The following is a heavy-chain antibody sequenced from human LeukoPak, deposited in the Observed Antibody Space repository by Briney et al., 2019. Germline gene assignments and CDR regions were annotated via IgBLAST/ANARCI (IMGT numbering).Heavy chain of an antibody. D-gene: IGHD1-1*01. Sequence: GGSLRLSCAASGFTFSSYWMSWVRQAPGKGLEWVANIKQDGSEKYYVDSVKGRFTIPRDNAKNSLYLQMNSLRAEDTAVYYYARDGTTAYFDYWGQGTLVTVSS. CDR2: IKQDGSEK. V-gene: IGHV3-7*01. CDR3: ARDGTTAYFDY. CDR1: GFTFSSYW. J-gene: IGHJ4*02.